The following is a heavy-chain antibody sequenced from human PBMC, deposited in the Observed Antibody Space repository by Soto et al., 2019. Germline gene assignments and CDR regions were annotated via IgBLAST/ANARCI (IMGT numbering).Heavy chain of an antibody. CDR3: ARECTNGVCYGMDV. J-gene: IGHJ6*02. D-gene: IGHD2-8*01. Sequence: KSSETLSLTCTVSGGSISSGDYYWSWIRQPPGKGLEWIGYIYYSGSTYYNPSLKSRVTISVDTSKNQFSLKLSSVTAADTAVYYCARECTNGVCYGMDVWGQGTTVTVSS. CDR2: IYYSGST. CDR1: GGSISSGDYY. V-gene: IGHV4-30-4*01.